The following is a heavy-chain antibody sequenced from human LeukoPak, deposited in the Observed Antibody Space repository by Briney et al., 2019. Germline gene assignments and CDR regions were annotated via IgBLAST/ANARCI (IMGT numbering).Heavy chain of an antibody. CDR2: IRQDGDTK. Sequence: GGSLRLSCAASGFPFNAYWMTWVRQAPGKGLEWVANIRQDGDTKYYVDSVKGRFTISRDNAMNSLYLQMNSLRAEDTAVYYCASRHCSGGGCYFAGADPFDYWGQGTLVTVSS. CDR1: GFPFNAYW. J-gene: IGHJ4*02. V-gene: IGHV3-7*03. D-gene: IGHD2-15*01. CDR3: ASRHCSGGGCYFAGADPFDY.